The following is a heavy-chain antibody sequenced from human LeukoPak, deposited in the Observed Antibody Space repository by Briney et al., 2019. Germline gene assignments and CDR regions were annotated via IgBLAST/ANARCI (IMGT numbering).Heavy chain of an antibody. CDR3: ARDPSSWYYYYMDV. V-gene: IGHV3-48*01. D-gene: IGHD6-13*01. Sequence: PGGSLRLSCAASGFTFSSYSMNWVRQAPGKGLEWVSYISSSSTIYYADSVKGRFTISRDNAKNSLYLQMNSLRAEDTAVYYCARDPSSWYYYYMDVWGKGTTVTVSS. CDR1: GFTFSSYS. CDR2: ISSSSTI. J-gene: IGHJ6*03.